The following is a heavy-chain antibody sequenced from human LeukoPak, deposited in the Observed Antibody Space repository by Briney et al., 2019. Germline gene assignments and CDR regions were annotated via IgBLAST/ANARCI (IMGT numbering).Heavy chain of an antibody. CDR3: AKDGFQSSEWSPPLNY. J-gene: IGHJ4*02. V-gene: IGHV3-23*01. CDR1: GFTLSNFA. Sequence: GGSLRLSCAASGFTLSNFAMSWVRQAPGKGLEWVALISGNTGSTYYADSVKGRFTISRAIIKNTLYLQMNSLRAEDTATYYCAKDGFQSSEWSPPLNYWGQGILVVVSS. D-gene: IGHD3-3*01. CDR2: ISGNTGST.